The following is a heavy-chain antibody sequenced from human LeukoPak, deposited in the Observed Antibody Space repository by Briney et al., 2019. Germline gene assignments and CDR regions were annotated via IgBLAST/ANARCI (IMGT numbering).Heavy chain of an antibody. J-gene: IGHJ4*02. Sequence: PSETLSLTCTVSGGSISSGGYSWSWIRQHPGKGLEWIGYIYYSGSTYYNPSLKSRVTISVDTSKNQFSLKLSSVTAADTAVYYCARVRCSGGSCYVDYWGQGTLVTVSS. CDR1: GGSISSGGYS. V-gene: IGHV4-31*03. CDR3: ARVRCSGGSCYVDY. CDR2: IYYSGST. D-gene: IGHD2-15*01.